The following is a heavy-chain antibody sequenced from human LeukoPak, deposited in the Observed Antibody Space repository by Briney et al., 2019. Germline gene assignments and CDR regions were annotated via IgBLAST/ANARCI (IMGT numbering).Heavy chain of an antibody. CDR3: VNDLARRGGY. CDR1: GIIFSDYW. CDR2: IKHDSSEE. Sequence: GGSLRLSCAVSGIIFSDYWMSWVRQAPGKGLEWVANIKHDSSEEYYVDSVKGRFTISRDNAKNSLYLQMNSLRAEDTAVYYCVNDLARRGGYWGQGTLVTVSA. J-gene: IGHJ4*02. V-gene: IGHV3-7*01. D-gene: IGHD3-16*01.